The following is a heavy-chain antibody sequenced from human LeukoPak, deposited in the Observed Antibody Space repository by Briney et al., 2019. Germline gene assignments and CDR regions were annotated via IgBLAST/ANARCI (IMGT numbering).Heavy chain of an antibody. V-gene: IGHV4-39*01. J-gene: IGHJ4*02. Sequence: SGTLSLTCTVSGGSISSSSYYWGWIRQPPGKGLEWIGSIYYSGSTYYNPSLKSRVTISVDTSKNQFSLKLSSVTAADTAVYYCARRKSGSYEIDYWGQGTLVTVPS. CDR3: ARRKSGSYEIDY. CDR1: GGSISSSSYY. CDR2: IYYSGST. D-gene: IGHD1-26*01.